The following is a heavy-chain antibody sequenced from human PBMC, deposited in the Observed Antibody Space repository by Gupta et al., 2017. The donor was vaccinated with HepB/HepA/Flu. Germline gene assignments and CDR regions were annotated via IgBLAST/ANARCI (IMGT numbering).Heavy chain of an antibody. CDR1: GYSFTSYW. D-gene: IGHD3-22*01. CDR2: IYPGDSDT. CDR3: ARTYSGYDSRGYWSWFDP. Sequence: EVQLVQSGAEVTKPGESLKISCKGFGYSFTSYWIGWGRQMPGKGLEWMGIIYPGDSDTRYSPSFQGQVTISADKSISTAYLQWSSLKASDTAMYYCARTYSGYDSRGYWSWFDPWGQGTLVTVSS. J-gene: IGHJ5*02. V-gene: IGHV5-51*01.